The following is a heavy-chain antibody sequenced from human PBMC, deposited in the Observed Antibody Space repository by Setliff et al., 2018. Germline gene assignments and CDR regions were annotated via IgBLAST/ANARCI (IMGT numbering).Heavy chain of an antibody. D-gene: IGHD3-22*01. J-gene: IGHJ4*02. V-gene: IGHV4-61*09. CDR2: VYDTGST. CDR3: ASRDYYDNRGSLDF. Sequence: KPSETLSLTCTVSGGSINSRTYYWSWIRQSAGKGLEWIGHVYDTGSTKYSPSLKGRVTISMDTSVNEFSLRLTSVTAADTAMYYCASRDYYDNRGSLDFWGQGTLVTVS. CDR1: GGSINSRTYY.